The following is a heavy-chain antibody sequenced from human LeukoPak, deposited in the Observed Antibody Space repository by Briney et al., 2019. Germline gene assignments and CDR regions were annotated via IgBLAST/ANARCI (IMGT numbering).Heavy chain of an antibody. J-gene: IGHJ4*02. V-gene: IGHV4-59*01. CDR3: ARDTSEYCSGGSCYRPFEY. CDR2: IYYSGST. Sequence: SETLSLTCTVPGGSISSYYWSWIRQPPGKGLEWIGYIYYSGSTNYNPSLKSRVTISVDTSKNQFSLKLSSVTAADTAVYYCARDTSEYCSGGSCYRPFEYWGQGTLVTVSS. D-gene: IGHD2-15*01. CDR1: GGSISSYY.